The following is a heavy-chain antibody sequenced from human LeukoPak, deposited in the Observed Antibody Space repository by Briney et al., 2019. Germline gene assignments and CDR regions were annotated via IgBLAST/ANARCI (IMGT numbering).Heavy chain of an antibody. Sequence: ASVKVSCKASGCTFSSYAISWVRQAPGQGLEWMGIINPSGGSTSYAQKFQGRVTMTRDTSTSTVYMELSCLRSEDTAVYYCARINPGFGVNVDYWGQGTLVTVSS. D-gene: IGHD2-8*01. CDR1: GCTFSSYA. CDR3: ARINPGFGVNVDY. V-gene: IGHV1-46*01. J-gene: IGHJ4*02. CDR2: INPSGGST.